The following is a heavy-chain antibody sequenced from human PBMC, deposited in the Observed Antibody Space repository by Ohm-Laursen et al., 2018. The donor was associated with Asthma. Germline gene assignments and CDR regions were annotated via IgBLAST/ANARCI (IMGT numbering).Heavy chain of an antibody. V-gene: IGHV3-7*05. CDR2: IKEDGSEE. J-gene: IGHJ6*02. CDR3: ARFGRDYRSHGMDV. Sequence: GSLRLSCAASGLTFNSYWMTWVRQAPGKGPEWVAHIKEDGSEESYLASVKGRFTISRDNAKNSLSLQMNSLRAKDTAVYYCARFGRDYRSHGMDVWGQGTTVTVSS. CDR1: GLTFNSYW. D-gene: IGHD4-11*01.